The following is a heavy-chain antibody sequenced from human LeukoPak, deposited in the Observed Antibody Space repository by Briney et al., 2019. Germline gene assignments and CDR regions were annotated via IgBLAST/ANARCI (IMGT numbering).Heavy chain of an antibody. J-gene: IGHJ4*02. CDR3: ARDYCGGDCFPDY. CDR2: INPNSGDT. CDR1: GYTFTGYY. V-gene: IGHV1-2*06. D-gene: IGHD2-21*02. Sequence: APVKVSCKASGYTFTGYYVHWVRQAPGQGLEWMGRINPNSGDTNYAQKFQGRVTMTRDTSISTAYMELSRLRSDDTAVYYCARDYCGGDCFPDYWGQGTLVTVSS.